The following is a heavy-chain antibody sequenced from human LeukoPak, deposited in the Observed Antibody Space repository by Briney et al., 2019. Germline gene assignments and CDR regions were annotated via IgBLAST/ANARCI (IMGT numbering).Heavy chain of an antibody. CDR1: GDSINNYY. V-gene: IGHV4-59*01. Sequence: KPSETLSLTCTVSGDSINNYYWSWVRQPPGKGLEWIGNINYSGSSNSNPSLKSRATISVDMSRKHFFLHLISVTAADTAVYYCARAVHYSGTSDQYTGGWYYFDFWGQGTRVTVSS. CDR2: INYSGSS. D-gene: IGHD3-10*01. J-gene: IGHJ4*02. CDR3: ARAVHYSGTSDQYTGGWYYFDF.